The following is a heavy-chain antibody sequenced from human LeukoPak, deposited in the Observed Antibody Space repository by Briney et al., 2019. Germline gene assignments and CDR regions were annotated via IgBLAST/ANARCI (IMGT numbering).Heavy chain of an antibody. Sequence: PSETLSLTCTVSGYSISSGYYWGWIRQPPGKGLEWIGSIYHSGSTYYNPSLKSRVTISVDTSKNQFSLKLSSVTAADTAVYYCARTHERGATINGKWFDPWGQGTLVTVSS. V-gene: IGHV4-38-2*02. CDR2: IYHSGST. J-gene: IGHJ5*02. CDR1: GYSISSGYY. D-gene: IGHD5-12*01. CDR3: ARTHERGATINGKWFDP.